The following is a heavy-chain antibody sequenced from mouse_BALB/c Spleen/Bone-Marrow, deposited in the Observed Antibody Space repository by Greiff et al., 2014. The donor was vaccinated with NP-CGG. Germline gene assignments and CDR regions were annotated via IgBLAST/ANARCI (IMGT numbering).Heavy chain of an antibody. CDR1: GYAFTNYN. V-gene: IGHV1S135*01. D-gene: IGHD6-1*01. CDR2: NDPYSGGT. J-gene: IGHJ2*01. CDR3: ARLCTAAEADY. Sequence: VQLQQPGPELVKPGASVKVSCKASGYAFTNYNMYWVKQSHGKSLEWIGYNDPYSGGTNYNQKFKGKATLTVDKSSSTAYMHLNSLTSEDSTVEYCARLCTAAEADYWGQGTTLTVSS.